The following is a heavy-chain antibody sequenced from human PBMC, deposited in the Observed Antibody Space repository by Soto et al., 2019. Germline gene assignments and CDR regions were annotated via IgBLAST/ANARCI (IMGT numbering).Heavy chain of an antibody. CDR3: AKQRAGYGSGSDTYYFDF. J-gene: IGHJ4*02. D-gene: IGHD3-10*01. V-gene: IGHV3-23*01. CDR1: GFTFSTYA. CDR2: LSGSGGTT. Sequence: EVQLLESGGGLVQPGGSLRLSCSTSGFTFSTYAMNWVRQAPGKGLEWVSALSGSGGTTYYADSVRGRFTISRDNSKNTLFLQMNSLRAEDTALSYCAKQRAGYGSGSDTYYFDFWGQGTPVTVSS.